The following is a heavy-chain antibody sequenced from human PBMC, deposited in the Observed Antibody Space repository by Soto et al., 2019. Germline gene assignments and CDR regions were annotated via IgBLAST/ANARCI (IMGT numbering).Heavy chain of an antibody. Sequence: GGSLRLSCAASGFTFSSYGMHWVRQAPGKGLEWVAVISYDGSNKYYADSVKGRFTISRDNSKNTLYLQMNSLRAEDTAVYYCAKEAMVAASSNYYYYGMDVWGQGTTVTVSS. CDR1: GFTFSSYG. J-gene: IGHJ6*02. CDR2: ISYDGSNK. CDR3: AKEAMVAASSNYYYYGMDV. D-gene: IGHD2-15*01. V-gene: IGHV3-30*18.